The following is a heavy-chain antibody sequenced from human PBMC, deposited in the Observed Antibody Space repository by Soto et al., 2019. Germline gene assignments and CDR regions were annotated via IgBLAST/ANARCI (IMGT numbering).Heavy chain of an antibody. V-gene: IGHV3-23*01. CDR3: AKDRPNYGSGSYSDY. CDR1: GFTFSSYA. Sequence: PGGSLRLSCAASGFTFSSYAMSWVRQAPGKGLEWVSAISGSGGSTYYADSVKGRFTISRDNSKNTLYLQMNSLRAEDTAVYYCAKDRPNYGSGSYSDYWGQGTLVTSPQ. D-gene: IGHD3-10*01. CDR2: ISGSGGST. J-gene: IGHJ4*02.